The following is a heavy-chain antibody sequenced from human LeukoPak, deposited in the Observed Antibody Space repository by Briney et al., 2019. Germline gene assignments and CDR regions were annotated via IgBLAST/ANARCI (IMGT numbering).Heavy chain of an antibody. V-gene: IGHV4-39*01. Sequence: PSETLSLTCTVSGGSISSSSYYWGWIRQPPGKGLEWIGSIYYSGSTYYNPSLKSRVTISVDTSKNQFSLKLSSVTAADTAVYYCARHARRYGDYYFDYWGQGTLVTVSS. CDR2: IYYSGST. J-gene: IGHJ4*02. CDR1: GGSISSSSYY. CDR3: ARHARRYGDYYFDY. D-gene: IGHD4-17*01.